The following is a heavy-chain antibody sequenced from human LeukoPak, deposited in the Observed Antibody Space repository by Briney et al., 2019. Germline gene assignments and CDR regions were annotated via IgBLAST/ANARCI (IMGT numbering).Heavy chain of an antibody. Sequence: SETLSLTCAVYGGSFSGYYWSWIRQPPGKGLEWIGEINHSGSTNYNPSLKSRVTISVDTSKNQFSPKLSSVTAADTAVYYCARHRNYYGSGSYYYYYYMDVWGKGTTVTVSS. J-gene: IGHJ6*03. CDR1: GGSFSGYY. CDR3: ARHRNYYGSGSYYYYYYMDV. CDR2: INHSGST. D-gene: IGHD3-10*01. V-gene: IGHV4-34*01.